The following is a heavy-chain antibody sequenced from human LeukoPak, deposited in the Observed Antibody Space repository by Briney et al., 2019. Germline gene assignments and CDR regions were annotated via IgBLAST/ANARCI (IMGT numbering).Heavy chain of an antibody. D-gene: IGHD4-11*01. Sequence: GGSLRLSCAASGFTFSSYSMNWVRQAPGKGLEWVSSISGSGTYIYYADSVQGRFTISRDNAKNSLYLQMNSLRAEDTAVYYCARVGYTNSSGAYYHYMDVWAKGTMVTVSS. V-gene: IGHV3-21*01. CDR3: ARVGYTNSSGAYYHYMDV. CDR2: ISGSGTYI. J-gene: IGHJ6*03. CDR1: GFTFSSYS.